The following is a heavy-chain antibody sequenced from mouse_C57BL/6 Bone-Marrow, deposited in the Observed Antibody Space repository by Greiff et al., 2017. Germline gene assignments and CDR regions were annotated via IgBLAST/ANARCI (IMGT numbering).Heavy chain of an antibody. Sequence: QVQLQQSGPELVKPGASVKLSCKASGYTFTSYDINWVKQRPGQGLEWIGWIYPRDGSPKYNEKFKGKATLTVDPSSSTAYMELHSLTSEDSAVYFCARRVYYAHFDYWGQGTTLTVSS. CDR3: ARRVYYAHFDY. CDR2: IYPRDGSP. D-gene: IGHD1-1*01. V-gene: IGHV1-85*01. J-gene: IGHJ2*01. CDR1: GYTFTSYD.